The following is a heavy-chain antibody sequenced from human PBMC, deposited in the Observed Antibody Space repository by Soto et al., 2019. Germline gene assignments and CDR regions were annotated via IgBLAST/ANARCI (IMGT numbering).Heavy chain of an antibody. D-gene: IGHD3-10*01. J-gene: IGHJ6*02. CDR2: IYYSGST. CDR3: ARDASGFGEYPGSGMDV. CDR1: GGSISSGDYY. V-gene: IGHV4-30-4*01. Sequence: SETLSLTCTVSGGSISSGDYYWSWIRQPPGKGLEWIGYIYYSGSTYYNPSLKSRVTISVDTSKNQFSLKLSSVTAADTAVYYCARDASGFGEYPGSGMDVWAQGTTVTVS.